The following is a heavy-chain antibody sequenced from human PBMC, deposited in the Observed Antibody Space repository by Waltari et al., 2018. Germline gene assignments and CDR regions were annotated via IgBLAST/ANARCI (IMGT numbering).Heavy chain of an antibody. CDR1: GHSVNNDFY. J-gene: IGHJ4*02. CDR3: AEEGNTTAGLFDS. CDR2: IYHTGSY. Sequence: QVQLRESGPGLVRSSETLSLTCTVSGHSVNNDFYWAWIRQSPGGGLEWIASIYHTGSYHYNSSLKSRVSISTDMSTKQFFLTLTHLTAADTAVYYCAEEGNTTAGLFDSWGQGTLVTVSS. D-gene: IGHD6-25*01. V-gene: IGHV4-38-2*02.